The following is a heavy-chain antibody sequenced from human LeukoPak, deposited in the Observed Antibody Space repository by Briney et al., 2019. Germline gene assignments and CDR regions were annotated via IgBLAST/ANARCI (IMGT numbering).Heavy chain of an antibody. Sequence: GGSLRLSCAASGFTFSSYAMSWVRQAPGKGLEWVSAISGSGGSTYYADSVKGRFTISRDNAKNSLYLQMNSLRAEDTAVYYCARASNPINCSGGSCYPNWFDPWGQGTLATVSS. CDR1: GFTFSSYA. J-gene: IGHJ5*02. CDR2: ISGSGGST. CDR3: ARASNPINCSGGSCYPNWFDP. D-gene: IGHD2-15*01. V-gene: IGHV3-23*01.